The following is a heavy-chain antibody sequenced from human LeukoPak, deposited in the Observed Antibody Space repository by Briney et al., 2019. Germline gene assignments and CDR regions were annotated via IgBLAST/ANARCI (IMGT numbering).Heavy chain of an antibody. Sequence: SVKVSCKASGGTFSSYAISWVRQAPGQGLEWMGGIIPIFGTANYAQKFQGRVTITADESTSTAYMELSSLRSEDTAVYYCARDDIVVVPAAIGLGDYYYYGMDVWGRGTTVTVSS. D-gene: IGHD2-2*01. CDR1: GGTFSSYA. CDR3: ARDDIVVVPAAIGLGDYYYYGMDV. J-gene: IGHJ6*02. CDR2: IIPIFGTA. V-gene: IGHV1-69*01.